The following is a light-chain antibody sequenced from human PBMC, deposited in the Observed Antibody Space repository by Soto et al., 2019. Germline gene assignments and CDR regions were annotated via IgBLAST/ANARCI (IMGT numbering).Light chain of an antibody. CDR3: QHFNIWPYT. Sequence: EIVMTQSPVTLSVSPGERATLSCRASQSVSSNLAWYQQKPGQAPRLLIYDASTRATGIPARFSSSGSGTEFTLTISSLQSEDFAIYYCQHFNIWPYTFGQGTKVDIK. CDR2: DAS. V-gene: IGKV3-15*01. CDR1: QSVSSN. J-gene: IGKJ2*01.